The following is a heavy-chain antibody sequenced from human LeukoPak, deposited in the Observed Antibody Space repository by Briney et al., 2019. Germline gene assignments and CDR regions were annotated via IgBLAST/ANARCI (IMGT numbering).Heavy chain of an antibody. CDR3: ARENALWFGEWRFVFDP. Sequence: SVKVSCKASGGTFSSYAISWVRQAPGQGLEWMGGIIPIFGTANYAQKFQGRVTITTDESTSTAYMELSSLRSEDTAVYYCARENALWFGEWRFVFDPWGQGTLVTVSS. V-gene: IGHV1-69*05. CDR2: IIPIFGTA. D-gene: IGHD3-10*01. CDR1: GGTFSSYA. J-gene: IGHJ5*02.